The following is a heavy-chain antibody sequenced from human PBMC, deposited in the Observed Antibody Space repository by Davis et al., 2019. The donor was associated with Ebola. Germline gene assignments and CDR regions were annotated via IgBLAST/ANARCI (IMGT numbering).Heavy chain of an antibody. J-gene: IGHJ4*02. CDR2: ISAYNGQV. D-gene: IGHD2-21*01. CDR1: GYMFSGYG. Sequence: ASSVTVSCMASGYMFSGYGMCWVRQAPGRGLEWMGWISAYNGQVNYAQKVRDRITMTTDTSAGTAYMELRSLRSEDTAVYFCARGGVAYSDLDYWGQGTLVAVSS. V-gene: IGHV1-18*04. CDR3: ARGGVAYSDLDY.